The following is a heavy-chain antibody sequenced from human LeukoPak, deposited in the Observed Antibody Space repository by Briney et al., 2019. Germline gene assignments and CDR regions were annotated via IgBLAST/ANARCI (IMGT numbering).Heavy chain of an antibody. CDR1: GFTFSSYS. D-gene: IGHD5-18*01. CDR3: ARVRGSLSGYGHQYYFDY. J-gene: IGHJ4*02. CDR2: ISSSSSYI. Sequence: PGGSLRLSCAASGFTFSSYSMNWVRQAPGKGLEWVSSISSSSSYIYYADSVKGRFTISRDNAKNSLYLQMNSLRAEDTAVYYCARVRGSLSGYGHQYYFDYWGQGTLVTVSS. V-gene: IGHV3-21*01.